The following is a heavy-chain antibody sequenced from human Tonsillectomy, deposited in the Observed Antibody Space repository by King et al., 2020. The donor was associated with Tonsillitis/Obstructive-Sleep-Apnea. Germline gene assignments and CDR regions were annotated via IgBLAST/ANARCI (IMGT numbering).Heavy chain of an antibody. Sequence: VQLVESGGGLVKPGGSLRLSCAASGFTFTNAWMSWVRQAPGKGLEWVGRIKSKTDGETTDFVAPVKGRFTISRDDSKNTLYLQMNSLKTEDTAVYYCTTRDCSPWGQGTLVTVSS. CDR2: IKSKTDGETT. CDR3: TTRDCSP. J-gene: IGHJ5*02. CDR1: GFTFTNAW. D-gene: IGHD2-15*01. V-gene: IGHV3-15*01.